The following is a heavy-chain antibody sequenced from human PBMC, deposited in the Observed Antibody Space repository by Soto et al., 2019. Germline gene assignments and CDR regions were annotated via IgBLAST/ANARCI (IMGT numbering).Heavy chain of an antibody. D-gene: IGHD5-18*01. Sequence: VKVSCKASGGTFSSYAISWVRQAPGQGLEWMGGIIPIFGTANYAQKFQGRVTITADESTSTAYMELSSLRSEDTAVYYCARDSGDTAMVKFDYYFDYWGQGTLVTVSS. CDR2: IIPIFGTA. CDR3: ARDSGDTAMVKFDYYFDY. V-gene: IGHV1-69*01. CDR1: GGTFSSYA. J-gene: IGHJ4*02.